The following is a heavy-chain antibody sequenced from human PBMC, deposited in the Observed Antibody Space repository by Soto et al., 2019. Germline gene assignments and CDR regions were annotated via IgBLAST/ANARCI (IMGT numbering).Heavy chain of an antibody. D-gene: IGHD2-8*01. CDR2: IYHSGST. V-gene: IGHV4-4*02. J-gene: IGHJ4*02. Sequence: QVQLQESGPGLVKPSGTLSLTCVVFSDSISSNDWWSWVRQAPGKGLEWIGEIYHSGSTNYNPTLKSRVNISVDKSKNQFSLTLRSVTAADTAVYYCARVPPQMGLYYFDNWGQGTLVTVSS. CDR3: ARVPPQMGLYYFDN. CDR1: SDSISSNDW.